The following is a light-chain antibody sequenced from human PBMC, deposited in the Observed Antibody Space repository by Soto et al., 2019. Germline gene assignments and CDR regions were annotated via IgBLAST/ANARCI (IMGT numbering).Light chain of an antibody. CDR3: SSYTSSSTLEV. CDR1: SSDVGGYNY. Sequence: QSVLTQPASVSGSPGQSITISCTGTSSDVGGYNYVSWYQQHPGKAPKLMIYDVSNRPSGVSNRFSGSKSGNTASLTISGLQAEDEADYYCSSYTSSSTLEVFGPGTKLTVL. J-gene: IGLJ1*01. CDR2: DVS. V-gene: IGLV2-14*01.